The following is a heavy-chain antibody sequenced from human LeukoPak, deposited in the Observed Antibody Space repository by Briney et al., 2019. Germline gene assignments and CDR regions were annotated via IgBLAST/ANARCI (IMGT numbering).Heavy chain of an antibody. Sequence: GGSLRLSCAASGFTFTTYGMHWVRQAPGKGLEWVACIYPDGNNKDYADSVKGRFTISRDNANNSLYLQMNSPRAEDTAVYYCARDKDYGSGSDYNEYVFDFWGQGTMVTVSS. D-gene: IGHD3-10*01. J-gene: IGHJ3*01. CDR1: GFTFTTYG. V-gene: IGHV3-30*12. CDR2: IYPDGNNK. CDR3: ARDKDYGSGSDYNEYVFDF.